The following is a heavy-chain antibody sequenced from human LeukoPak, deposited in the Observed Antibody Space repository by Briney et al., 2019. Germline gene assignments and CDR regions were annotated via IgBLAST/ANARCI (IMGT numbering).Heavy chain of an antibody. CDR2: IIPIFGTA. V-gene: IGHV1-69*13. CDR3: ARGAQVGATLPSLRFDY. D-gene: IGHD1-26*01. J-gene: IGHJ4*02. CDR1: GGTFSSYA. Sequence: ASVTVSCTASGGTFSSYAISWVRQAPGQGLEWMGGIIPIFGTANYAQKFQGRVTITADESTSTAYMELSSLRSEDTAVYYCARGAQVGATLPSLRFDYWGQGTLVTVSS.